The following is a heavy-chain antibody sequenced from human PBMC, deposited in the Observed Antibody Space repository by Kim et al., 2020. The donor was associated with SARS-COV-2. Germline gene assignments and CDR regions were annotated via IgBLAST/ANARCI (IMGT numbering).Heavy chain of an antibody. J-gene: IGHJ1*01. D-gene: IGHD2-15*01. V-gene: IGHV4-39*07. CDR1: GGSISSSSYY. Sequence: SETLSLTCTVSGGSISSSSYYWGWIRQPPGKGLEWIGSIYYSGSTYYNPSLKSRVTISVDTSKNQFSLKLSSVTAADTAVYYCARVRGYCSGGSCYAEYFQHWGQGTLVTVSS. CDR3: ARVRGYCSGGSCYAEYFQH. CDR2: IYYSGST.